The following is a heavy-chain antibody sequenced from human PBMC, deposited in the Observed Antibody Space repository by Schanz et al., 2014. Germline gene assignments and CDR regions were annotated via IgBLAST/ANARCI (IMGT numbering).Heavy chain of an antibody. V-gene: IGHV1-69*08. D-gene: IGHD3-10*01. CDR2: ITPTLGKV. Sequence: QVQLVQSGAEVKKPGSSVKVSCKASGGTFRSYTVSWVRQAPGQGLEWMGRITPTLGKVDYAQKFQGRVTITADISTSTAYMELISLTSEDTAGYYCARDPQYYYGSGRGYWGQGTLVTVST. CDR1: GGTFRSYT. CDR3: ARDPQYYYGSGRGY. J-gene: IGHJ4*02.